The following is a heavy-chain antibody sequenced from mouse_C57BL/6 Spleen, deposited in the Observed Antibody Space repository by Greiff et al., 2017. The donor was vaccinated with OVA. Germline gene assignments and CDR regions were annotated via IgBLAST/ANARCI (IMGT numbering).Heavy chain of an antibody. Sequence: QVQLKESGAELVKPGASVKISCKASGYAFSSYWMNWVKQRPGKGLEWIGQIYPGDGDTNYNGKFKGKATLTADKSSSTAYMQLSSLTSEDSAVYFCARNGNYDFDYWGQGTTLTVSS. CDR3: ARNGNYDFDY. CDR2: IYPGDGDT. CDR1: GYAFSSYW. V-gene: IGHV1-80*01. J-gene: IGHJ2*01. D-gene: IGHD2-1*01.